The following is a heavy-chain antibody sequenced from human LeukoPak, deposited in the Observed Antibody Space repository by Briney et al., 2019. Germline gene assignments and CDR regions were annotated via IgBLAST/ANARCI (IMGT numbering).Heavy chain of an antibody. CDR3: ARDSVAGAWAEYFQH. Sequence: PSETLSLTCTVSGGSISGYYWSWIRQPPGKGLEWIGYIYYSGSTNYNPSLKSRVTMSVDTSKNQFSLKLSSVTAADTAVYYCARDSVAGAWAEYFQHWGQGIRVTVSS. V-gene: IGHV4-59*12. CDR2: IYYSGST. J-gene: IGHJ1*01. CDR1: GGSISGYY. D-gene: IGHD6-19*01.